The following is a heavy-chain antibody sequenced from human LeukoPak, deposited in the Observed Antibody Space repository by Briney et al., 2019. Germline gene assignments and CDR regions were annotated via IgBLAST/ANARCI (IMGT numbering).Heavy chain of an antibody. CDR2: IRYDGSNK. CDR1: GFTFSSYG. J-gene: IGHJ4*02. D-gene: IGHD6-25*01. V-gene: IGHV3-30*02. Sequence: PGGSLRLSCAASGFTFSSYGMHWVRQAPGKGLEWVAFIRYDGSNKYYADSVKGRFTISRDNSKNTLYLQMNSLRAEDTAVYYCAKDRGWSSESPTDYWGQGTLVTVSS. CDR3: AKDRGWSSESPTDY.